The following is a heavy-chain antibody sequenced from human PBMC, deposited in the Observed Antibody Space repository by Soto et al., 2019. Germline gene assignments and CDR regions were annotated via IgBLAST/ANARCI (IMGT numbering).Heavy chain of an antibody. Sequence: VXSVKVSCKASGYTFTCYYMHWVRQAPGQGLEWMGWINPTSGGTNYAQKFQGRVTMTRDTSISTAYMELNRLSSDDTAVYYCARERASYSNIDAFDIWGPGPMVTVSS. V-gene: IGHV1-2*02. D-gene: IGHD2-15*01. CDR3: ARERASYSNIDAFDI. CDR2: INPTSGGT. CDR1: GYTFTCYY. J-gene: IGHJ3*02.